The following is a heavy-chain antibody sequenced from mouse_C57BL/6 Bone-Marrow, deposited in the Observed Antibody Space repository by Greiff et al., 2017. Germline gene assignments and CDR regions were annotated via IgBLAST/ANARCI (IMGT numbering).Heavy chain of an antibody. Sequence: EVKLMESGGDLVKPGGSLKLSCAASGFTFSSYGMSWVRQTPDKRLEWVATISSGGSYTYYPDSVKGRFTISRDNAKNTLYLQMSSLKSEDTAMYYCARGGYYAGYWGQGTTLTVSS. CDR1: GFTFSSYG. CDR3: ARGGYYAGY. V-gene: IGHV5-6*01. CDR2: ISSGGSYT. D-gene: IGHD2-3*01. J-gene: IGHJ2*01.